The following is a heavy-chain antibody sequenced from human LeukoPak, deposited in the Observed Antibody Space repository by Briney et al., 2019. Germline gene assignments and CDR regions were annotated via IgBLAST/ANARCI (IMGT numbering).Heavy chain of an antibody. J-gene: IGHJ4*02. CDR3: AKGWSVTMVMAAPGD. Sequence: GGSLRLSCTASGFTFNSYAMSWVRQAPGKGLEWVSGISANGAKTYYADSVKGRFTISRDNSKNTQSLQMNSLRAEDTALYYCAKGWSVTMVMAAPGDWGQGALVTVSS. D-gene: IGHD3-10*01. CDR1: GFTFNSYA. V-gene: IGHV3-23*01. CDR2: ISANGAKT.